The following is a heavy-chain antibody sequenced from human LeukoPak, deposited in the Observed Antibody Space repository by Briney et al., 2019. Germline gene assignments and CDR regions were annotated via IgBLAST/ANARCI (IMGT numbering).Heavy chain of an antibody. D-gene: IGHD2-2*01. CDR3: ARDQGFCSSTSCPNYYGMDV. Sequence: SVKVSCKASGGTFSSYAISWVRQAPGQGLEWMGGIIPIFGTANYAQKFQGRVTITADESTSTAYMELSSLRSEDTAVYYCARDQGFCSSTSCPNYYGMDVWGQGTTVTVSS. V-gene: IGHV1-69*13. CDR1: GGTFSSYA. J-gene: IGHJ6*02. CDR2: IIPIFGTA.